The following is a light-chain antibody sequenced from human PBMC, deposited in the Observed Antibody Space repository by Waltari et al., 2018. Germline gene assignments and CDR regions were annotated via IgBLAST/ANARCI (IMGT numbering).Light chain of an antibody. J-gene: IGLJ3*02. Sequence: QSALTQPASVSGSPGQSITISCSGASRDVGGHDHVSWYQQHPGKVPKLILYDVNKLPSGVFTRFSGSKSGNTASLTISGLQAEDEADYYCASFASGTTVVFGGGTKVTVL. V-gene: IGLV2-14*01. CDR2: DVN. CDR3: ASFASGTTVV. CDR1: SRDVGGHDH.